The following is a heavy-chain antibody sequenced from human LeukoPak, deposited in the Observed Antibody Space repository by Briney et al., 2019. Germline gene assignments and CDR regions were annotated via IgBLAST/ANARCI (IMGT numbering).Heavy chain of an antibody. Sequence: GGSLRLPCAASGFTFSSFAMSWVRQAPGKGLEWVSSISSSSSYIHYADSVKGRFTISRDNAKNSLYLQMNSLRAEDTAVYYCARRALAARPGSNWFDPWGQGTLVTVSS. CDR3: ARRALAARPGSNWFDP. CDR2: ISSSSSYI. CDR1: GFTFSSFA. V-gene: IGHV3-21*01. D-gene: IGHD6-6*01. J-gene: IGHJ5*02.